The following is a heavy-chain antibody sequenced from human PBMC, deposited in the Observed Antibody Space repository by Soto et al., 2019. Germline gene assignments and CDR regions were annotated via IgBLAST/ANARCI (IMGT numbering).Heavy chain of an antibody. CDR1: GGSISSGGYY. J-gene: IGHJ4*02. D-gene: IGHD2-15*01. CDR3: ARVIVVVVAAKPKRGYYFDY. CDR2: IYYSGST. V-gene: IGHV4-31*03. Sequence: QVQLQESGPGLVKPSQTLSLTCTVSGGSISSGGYYWSWIREHPGKGLEWIGYIYYSGSTYYNPSLKSRVTISVDTSKNQFSLKLSSVTAADSAVYYCARVIVVVVAAKPKRGYYFDYWGQGTLVTVSS.